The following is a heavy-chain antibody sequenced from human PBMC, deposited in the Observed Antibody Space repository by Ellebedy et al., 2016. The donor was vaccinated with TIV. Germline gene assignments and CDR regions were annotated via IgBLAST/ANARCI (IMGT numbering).Heavy chain of an antibody. V-gene: IGHV4-59*01. Sequence: MPSETLSLTCTLSGDSIRDYYWSRIRQPPGKGLEWLGYVYYRGNINYNPSLKSRLTLSVDTSNNEISLRLTSVTAADTAVYYCARERLSSGYSVGNAFDMWGQGTRVTVST. CDR3: ARERLSSGYSVGNAFDM. J-gene: IGHJ3*02. D-gene: IGHD3-22*01. CDR1: GDSIRDYY. CDR2: VYYRGNI.